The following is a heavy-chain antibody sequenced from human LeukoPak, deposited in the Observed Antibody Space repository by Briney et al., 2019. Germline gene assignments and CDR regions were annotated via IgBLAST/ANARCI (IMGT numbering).Heavy chain of an antibody. CDR3: ARGGLWGGDY. V-gene: IGHV3-7*01. CDR1: GFTFSSYW. CDR2: IKADGSDK. J-gene: IGHJ4*02. Sequence: GGSLRLSCAASGFTFSSYWMTWGRQAPGRGLEWVATIKADGSDKYYVNSVKGRFTISRDNAKNSLSLQMDSLRAEDTAVYYCARGGLWGGDYWGQGTLVTVSS. D-gene: IGHD3-16*01.